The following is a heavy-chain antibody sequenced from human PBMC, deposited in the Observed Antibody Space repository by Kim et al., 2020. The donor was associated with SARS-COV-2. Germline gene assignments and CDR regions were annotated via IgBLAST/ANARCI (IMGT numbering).Heavy chain of an antibody. J-gene: IGHJ4*02. D-gene: IGHD6-19*01. CDR3: AKGIAVAGATPKRPNY. CDR2: ISGSGGST. Sequence: GGSLRLSCAASGFTFSSYAMSWVRQAPGKGLEWVSAISGSGGSTYYADSVKGRFTISRDNSKNTLYLQMNSLRAEDTAVYYCAKGIAVAGATPKRPNYWGQGTLVTVSS. CDR1: GFTFSSYA. V-gene: IGHV3-23*01.